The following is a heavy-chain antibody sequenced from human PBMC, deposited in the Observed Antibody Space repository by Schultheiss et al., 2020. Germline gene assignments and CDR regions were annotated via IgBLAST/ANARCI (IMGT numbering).Heavy chain of an antibody. Sequence: GGSLRLSCAASGFTFSSYAMSWVRQAPGKGLEWVSAISGSGGSTYYADSVKGRFTISRDNSKNTLYLQMNSLRAEDTAVYYCAKGVGWGWIYYYYGMDVWGQGTTVTVSS. CDR3: AKGVGWGWIYYYYGMDV. CDR1: GFTFSSYA. D-gene: IGHD1-26*01. J-gene: IGHJ6*02. V-gene: IGHV3-23*01. CDR2: ISGSGGST.